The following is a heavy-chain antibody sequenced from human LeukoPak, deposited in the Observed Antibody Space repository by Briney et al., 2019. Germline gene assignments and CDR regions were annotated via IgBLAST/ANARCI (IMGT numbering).Heavy chain of an antibody. V-gene: IGHV4-34*01. J-gene: IGHJ4*02. CDR1: GGSFSGYY. CDR2: IKQCGST. D-gene: IGHD2-15*01. Sequence: TPSDTLSLTCAVYGGSFSGYYWSWIRQPPGKGLEWIGEIKQCGSTNYNPSLKSRVTISVDTSKNQFSLKLSSVTAADTAVYYCARLGYCSGGSCYFRRTYFDYWGQRTLVTVSS. CDR3: ARLGYCSGGSCYFRRTYFDY.